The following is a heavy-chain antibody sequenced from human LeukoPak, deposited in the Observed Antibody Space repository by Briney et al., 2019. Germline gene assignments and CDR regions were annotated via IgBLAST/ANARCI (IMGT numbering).Heavy chain of an antibody. CDR1: GFTFSSYA. Sequence: GGSLRLSCAASGFTFSSYAMSWVRQAPGKGLEWVSAISGSGGSTYYADSVKGRFTISRDNSKNTLYLQMNSLRAEDTAVYYCAKDSYYYDSEGGGLNYWGQGTLVTVSS. CDR2: ISGSGGST. CDR3: AKDSYYYDSEGGGLNY. V-gene: IGHV3-23*01. J-gene: IGHJ4*02. D-gene: IGHD3-22*01.